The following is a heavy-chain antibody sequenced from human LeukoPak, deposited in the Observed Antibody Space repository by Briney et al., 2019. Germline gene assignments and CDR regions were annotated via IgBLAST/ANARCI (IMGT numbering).Heavy chain of an antibody. Sequence: PGGSLQSSSQGSGSCFTSYWIGWGRRLAGKGPVWMGIIYPGDSATRYSPSFQGQVTIAADQSISPAYLQWSSLKASDTAMYYCARRGLLSKGDAFDIWGQGTMVTVSS. D-gene: IGHD2-2*01. CDR2: IYPGDSAT. V-gene: IGHV5-51*03. CDR1: GSCFTSYW. CDR3: ARRGLLSKGDAFDI. J-gene: IGHJ3*02.